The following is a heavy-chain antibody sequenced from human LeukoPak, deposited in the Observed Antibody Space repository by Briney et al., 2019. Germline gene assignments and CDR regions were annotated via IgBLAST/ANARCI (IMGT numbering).Heavy chain of an antibody. CDR2: IYYSGST. V-gene: IGHV4-30-4*01. J-gene: IGHJ4*02. D-gene: IGHD6-19*01. CDR3: AREAYSSGWPYFDY. Sequence: SETLSLTCTVSGGSISSGDYYWSWIRQPPGKGLEWIGYIYYSGSTYYNPSLKSRVTISVDTSKNQFSLKLSSVTAAGTAVYYCAREAYSSGWPYFDYWGQGTLVTVSS. CDR1: GGSISSGDYY.